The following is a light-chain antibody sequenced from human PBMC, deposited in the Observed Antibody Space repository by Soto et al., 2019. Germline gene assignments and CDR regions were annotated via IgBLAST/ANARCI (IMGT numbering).Light chain of an antibody. CDR1: QDIAKF. CDR2: EAS. J-gene: IGKJ5*01. CDR3: QHYANLPLT. Sequence: DIQMSKSPSAQAAYVGDRVTITCQASQDIAKFLHWYQQKPGQAPKLLIYEASSLETGVPSRFSGSGSGTEFTFTIIFLQPDDIATYFCQHYANLPLTFGQGTRLEN. V-gene: IGKV1-33*01.